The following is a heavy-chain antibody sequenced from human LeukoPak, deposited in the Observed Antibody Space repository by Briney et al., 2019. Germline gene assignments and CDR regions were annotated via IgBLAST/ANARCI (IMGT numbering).Heavy chain of an antibody. Sequence: SETLSLTCTVSNGSISSNSYYWGWIRQPPGKGLEWIGSIYYSGSTYYNPSLKSRVTISVDTSKNQFSLKLSSVTAADTAVYYCARLVYSSSFDYWGQGTLVTVSS. CDR2: IYYSGST. CDR3: ARLVYSSSFDY. V-gene: IGHV4-39*07. CDR1: NGSISSNSYY. D-gene: IGHD6-13*01. J-gene: IGHJ4*02.